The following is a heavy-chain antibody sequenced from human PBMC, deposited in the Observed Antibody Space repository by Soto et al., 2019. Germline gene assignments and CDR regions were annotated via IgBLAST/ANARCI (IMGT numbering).Heavy chain of an antibody. CDR2: ISGSGGST. V-gene: IGHV3-23*01. D-gene: IGHD6-19*01. J-gene: IGHJ4*02. CDR1: GFTFSSYA. Sequence: EVQLLESVGGLVQPGGSLRLSCAASGFTFSSYAMSWVRQAPGKGLEWVSAISGSGGSTYYADSVKGRFTISRDNSKNTLYLQMNSLRAEDTAVYYCAKDGKGWLGQLDYWGQGTLVTVSS. CDR3: AKDGKGWLGQLDY.